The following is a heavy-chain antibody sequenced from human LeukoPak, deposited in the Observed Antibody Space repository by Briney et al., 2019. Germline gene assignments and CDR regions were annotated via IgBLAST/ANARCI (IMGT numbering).Heavy chain of an antibody. V-gene: IGHV1-69*05. Sequence: ASVKVSCKASGGTFSSYAISWVRQAPGQGLEWMGGIIPIFGTANYAQKFQGRVTITTDESTSTAYMELSSLRSEDTAVYYCARGWGFWEGYYMDVWGKGTTVTVSS. D-gene: IGHD3-3*01. CDR1: GGTFSSYA. CDR2: IIPIFGTA. CDR3: ARGWGFWEGYYMDV. J-gene: IGHJ6*03.